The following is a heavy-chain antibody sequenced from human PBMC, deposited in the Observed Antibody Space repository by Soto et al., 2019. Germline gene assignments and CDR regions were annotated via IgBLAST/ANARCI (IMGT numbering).Heavy chain of an antibody. D-gene: IGHD6-13*01. J-gene: IGHJ4*02. CDR2: ISSSGSTI. Sequence: EVQLVESWGGLVQPGGSLRLSCAASGFTFSSYEMNWVRQAPGKGLEGVSYISSSGSTIYYADSVKGRFTISRDNAKNSLYLQMNSLRAEDTAVYYCASVPASLGSSYPKQFDYWGQGTLVTVSS. V-gene: IGHV3-48*03. CDR3: ASVPASLGSSYPKQFDY. CDR1: GFTFSSYE.